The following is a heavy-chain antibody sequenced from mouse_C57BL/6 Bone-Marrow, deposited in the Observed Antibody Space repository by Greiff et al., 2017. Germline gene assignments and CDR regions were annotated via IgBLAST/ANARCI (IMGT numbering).Heavy chain of an antibody. CDR1: GFTFTDYY. CDR2: IRNKANGYTT. CDR3: ARYESMFAY. V-gene: IGHV7-3*01. D-gene: IGHD2-10*02. Sequence: EVKLVESGGGLVKPGGSLSISCAASGFTFTDYYMSWVRQPPGKALEWLGFIRNKANGYTTEYSASVKGRFTISRENSQSILYLQMNALRAEDSATYYCARYESMFAYWGQGPLVTVSA. J-gene: IGHJ3*01.